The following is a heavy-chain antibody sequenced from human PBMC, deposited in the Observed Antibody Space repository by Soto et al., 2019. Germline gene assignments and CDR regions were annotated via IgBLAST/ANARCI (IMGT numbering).Heavy chain of an antibody. D-gene: IGHD1-26*01. V-gene: IGHV3-21*01. Sequence: GGSLRLSCAASGFTFSSYSMNWVRQAPGKGLEWVSSISSSSSYIYYADSVKGRFTISRDNAKNSLYLQMNSLRAEDTAVYYCARGGPSIVGASHDYWGQGTLVTVSS. J-gene: IGHJ4*02. CDR3: ARGGPSIVGASHDY. CDR1: GFTFSSYS. CDR2: ISSSSSYI.